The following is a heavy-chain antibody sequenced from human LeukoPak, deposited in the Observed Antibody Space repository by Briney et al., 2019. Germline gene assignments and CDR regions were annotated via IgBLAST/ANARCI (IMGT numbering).Heavy chain of an antibody. V-gene: IGHV4-34*01. CDR2: INHRGGT. D-gene: IGHD1-26*01. Sequence: SETLSLTCAVYVGSFSGYYRSWIRQPPGKGLEWIGEINHRGGTSYNPSLKRRVTTSVDTSKNQFSLKLSSVTAADTAVYYCARFWEVLNAFDIWGQGTMVTVSS. J-gene: IGHJ3*02. CDR3: ARFWEVLNAFDI. CDR1: VGSFSGYY.